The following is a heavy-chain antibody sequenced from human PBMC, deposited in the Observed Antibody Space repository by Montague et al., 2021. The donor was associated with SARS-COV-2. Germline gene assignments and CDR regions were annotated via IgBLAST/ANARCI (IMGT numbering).Heavy chain of an antibody. CDR3: AREVVAAPGTFDY. CDR1: GDSFTCYY. Sequence: SETLSLTCSVSGDSFTCYYWSWIRQPAGKGLEWIGRVSASGSTNXNPSLNSRVTMSVDTSKKQFSLRLSPVTAADTTVYYCAREVVAAPGTFDYWGQGTLVTVSS. V-gene: IGHV4-4*07. CDR2: VSASGST. D-gene: IGHD2-15*01. J-gene: IGHJ4*02.